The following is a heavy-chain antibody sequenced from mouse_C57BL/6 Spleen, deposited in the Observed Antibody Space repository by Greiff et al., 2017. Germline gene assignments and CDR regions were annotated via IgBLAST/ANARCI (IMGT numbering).Heavy chain of an antibody. CDR2: IRSKSNNYAT. V-gene: IGHV10-1*01. CDR1: GFSFNTYA. J-gene: IGHJ3*01. Sequence: EVKLQESGGGLVQPKGSLKLSCAASGFSFNTYAMNWVRQAPGKGLEWVARIRSKSNNYATYYADSVKDRFTISRDDSESMLYLQMNNLKTEDTAMYYCVREGIYYGYDCAWFAYWGQGTLVTVSA. CDR3: VREGIYYGYDCAWFAY. D-gene: IGHD2-2*01.